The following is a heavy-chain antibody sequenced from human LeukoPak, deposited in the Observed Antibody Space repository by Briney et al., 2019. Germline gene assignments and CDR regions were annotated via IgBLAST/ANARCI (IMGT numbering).Heavy chain of an antibody. J-gene: IGHJ6*03. CDR2: INPNSGGT. CDR3: ARARDYYYYYMDV. V-gene: IGHV1-2*02. CDR1: GYTFTGYY. Sequence: SVKVSCKASGYTFTGYYMHWGRQAPGQGLEWMGWINPNSGGTNYAQKFQGRVTMTRDTSISTAYMELSRLRSDDTAVYYCARARDYYYYYMDVWGKGTTVTVSS.